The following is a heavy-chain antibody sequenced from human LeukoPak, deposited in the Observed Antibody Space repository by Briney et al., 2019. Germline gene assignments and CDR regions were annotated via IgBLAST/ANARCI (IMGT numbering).Heavy chain of an antibody. CDR1: GFIFGDHA. CDR3: VRLEMVTMDDAFDV. J-gene: IGHJ3*01. CDR2: IRSKGEGGTT. Sequence: PGGSLRLSCRASGFIFGDHAMTWVRQAPGKGLEWVGFIRSKGEGGTTEYAASVKGRFTISRDDSKSIAYVEMNSLKIEDTALYYCVRLEMVTMDDAFDVWGQGTMVTVFS. V-gene: IGHV3-49*04. D-gene: IGHD5-24*01.